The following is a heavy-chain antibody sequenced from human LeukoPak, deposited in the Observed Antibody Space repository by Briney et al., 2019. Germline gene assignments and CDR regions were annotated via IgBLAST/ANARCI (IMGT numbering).Heavy chain of an antibody. CDR2: ISGSGGST. Sequence: TGGSLRLSCAASGFTFTSYAMSWVRQAPGKGLEWVSAISGSGGSTYYADSVKGRFTISRDNSKNTLYLQMNSLRAEDTAVYYCAKTGMDYDSSGYYYDWGQGTLVTVSS. CDR1: GFTFTSYA. D-gene: IGHD3-22*01. J-gene: IGHJ4*02. CDR3: AKTGMDYDSSGYYYD. V-gene: IGHV3-23*01.